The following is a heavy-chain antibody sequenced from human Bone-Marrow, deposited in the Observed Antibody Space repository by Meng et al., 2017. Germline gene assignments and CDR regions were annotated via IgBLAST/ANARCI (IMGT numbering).Heavy chain of an antibody. CDR3: ATFQSSITMIVVVPLA. D-gene: IGHD3-22*01. CDR2: ISNDDGSNK. Sequence: GESLKISCAASGFTFSSYAFHWVRQAPGKGLEWVAVISNDDGSNKYYADSVKGRFTISRDNSKNTLYLQMNSLRAEDTAVYYCATFQSSITMIVVVPLAWGQGTMVTVSS. CDR1: GFTFSSYA. J-gene: IGHJ3*01. V-gene: IGHV3-30*04.